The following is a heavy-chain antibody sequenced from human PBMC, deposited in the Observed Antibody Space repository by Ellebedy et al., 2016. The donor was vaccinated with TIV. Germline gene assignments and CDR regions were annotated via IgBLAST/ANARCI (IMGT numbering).Heavy chain of an antibody. J-gene: IGHJ4*02. D-gene: IGHD3-10*01. CDR3: ARTRGGEFDS. Sequence: GESLKISXAASGFTFSDFYMAWIRQAPGRGLELVSYISGTSSYISYADSVRGRFTISRDSAGNSLYLQMNGLRVEDTAVYFCARTRGGEFDSWGQGSLVTVSS. CDR1: GFTFSDFY. CDR2: ISGTSSYI. V-gene: IGHV3-11*06.